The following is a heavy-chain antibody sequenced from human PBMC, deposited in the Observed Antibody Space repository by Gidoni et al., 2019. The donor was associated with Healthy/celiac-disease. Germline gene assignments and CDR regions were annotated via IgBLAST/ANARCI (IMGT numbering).Heavy chain of an antibody. D-gene: IGHD3-22*01. CDR1: GFPFRSDG. Sequence: QVQLAESGGGVVQPGRSLILSCAASGFPFRSDGMHWVCQAPGKGLEWVAVIWYDGSNKYYADSVKGRFTISRDNSKNTLYLQMNSLRAEDTAVYYCARGYYDSSGYSPDAFDIWGQGTMVTVSS. V-gene: IGHV3-33*01. J-gene: IGHJ3*02. CDR2: IWYDGSNK. CDR3: ARGYYDSSGYSPDAFDI.